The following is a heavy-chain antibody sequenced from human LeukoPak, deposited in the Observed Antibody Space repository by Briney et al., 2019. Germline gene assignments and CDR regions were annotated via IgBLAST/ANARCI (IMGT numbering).Heavy chain of an antibody. CDR3: ARDLARGIYDY. V-gene: IGHV4-39*07. CDR1: GGSISSSSYY. CDR2: IYYSGST. J-gene: IGHJ4*02. D-gene: IGHD5-12*01. Sequence: SETLSLTCTVSGGSISSSSYYWGWIRQPPGKGLEWIGSIYYSGSTYYNPSLKSRVTISVDTSKNQFSLKLSSVTAADTAVYYCARDLARGIYDYWGQGTLVTVSS.